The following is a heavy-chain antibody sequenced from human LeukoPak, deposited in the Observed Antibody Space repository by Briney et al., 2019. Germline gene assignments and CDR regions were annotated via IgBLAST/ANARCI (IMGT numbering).Heavy chain of an antibody. CDR3: VRGRLLRSTKYFDY. J-gene: IGHJ4*02. D-gene: IGHD2-21*02. CDR1: GFPVDKYE. CDR2: IDAGATST. Sequence: GGSLRLSCAASGFPVDKYEMHWVRQAPGKGLEWVSYIDAGATSTNYADSVWGRFTLSRDNAQNSVHLQMNSLRDEDTAVYYCVRGRLLRSTKYFDYWGQGALVTVSS. V-gene: IGHV3-48*03.